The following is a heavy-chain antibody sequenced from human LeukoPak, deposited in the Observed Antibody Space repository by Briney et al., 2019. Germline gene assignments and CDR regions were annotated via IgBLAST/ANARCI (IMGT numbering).Heavy chain of an antibody. J-gene: IGHJ5*02. D-gene: IGHD3-3*01. CDR1: GRAFSGYY. V-gene: IGHV4-34*01. Sequence: PSETLSLTCAVYGRAFSGYYWSWIRQPPGKGLEWIGEINHSGSTNYNPSLKSRVTISVDTSKNQFSLKLSSVTAADTAVYYCARETLHFWGGYSDWFDPWGQGTLVTVSS. CDR3: ARETLHFWGGYSDWFDP. CDR2: INHSGST.